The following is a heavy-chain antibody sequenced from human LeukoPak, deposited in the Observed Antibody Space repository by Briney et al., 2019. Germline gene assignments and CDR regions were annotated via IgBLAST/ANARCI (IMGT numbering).Heavy chain of an antibody. V-gene: IGHV3-7*03. CDR1: GFSFSNYW. Sequence: GSLRLSCAASGFSFSNYWISWVRQSPEKGLEWVANIKEDGSARYYVDSVKGRFTISRDNAKNSLYLQMGSLRADDTAMYYCARDPKDDHNSLDYWGQGTQVTVSS. J-gene: IGHJ4*02. D-gene: IGHD5-24*01. CDR2: IKEDGSAR. CDR3: ARDPKDDHNSLDY.